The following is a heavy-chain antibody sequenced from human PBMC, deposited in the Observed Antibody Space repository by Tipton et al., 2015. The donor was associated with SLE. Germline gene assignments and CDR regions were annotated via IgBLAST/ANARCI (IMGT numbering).Heavy chain of an antibody. V-gene: IGHV1-69*09. CDR2: IIPILGIA. CDR1: GGTFSSYT. D-gene: IGHD3-10*02. Sequence: QLVQSGAEVKKPGSSVKVSCKASGGTFSSYTISWVRQAPGQGLEWMGRIIPILGIANYAQKFQGRVTITADKSTSTAYMELSSLRSEDTAVYYCAKDSVASGWYVRGNFDSWGQGTLVTVSS. CDR3: AKDSVASGWYVRGNFDS. J-gene: IGHJ4*02.